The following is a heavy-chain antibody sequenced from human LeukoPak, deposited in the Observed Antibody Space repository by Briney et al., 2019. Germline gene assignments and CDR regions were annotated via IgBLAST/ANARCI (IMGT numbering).Heavy chain of an antibody. CDR3: ARCYYDSGGSSWFDY. J-gene: IGHJ4*02. Sequence: SETLSLTCAVYGGSFSGYYWSWIRQPPGKGLEWIGEINHSGSTNYNPSLKSRVTISVDTSKNQFSLKLSSVTAADTAVYYCARCYYDSGGSSWFDYWGQGTLVTVSS. V-gene: IGHV4-34*01. CDR2: INHSGST. CDR1: GGSFSGYY. D-gene: IGHD3-22*01.